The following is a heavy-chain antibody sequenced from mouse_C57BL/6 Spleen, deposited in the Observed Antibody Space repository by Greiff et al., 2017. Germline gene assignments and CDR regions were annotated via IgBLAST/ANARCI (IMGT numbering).Heavy chain of an antibody. CDR3: ARDHGNVGVDWFAY. Sequence: EVQLQQSGGGLVKPGGSLKLSCAASGFTFSSYAMPWVRQTPEQRLEWVATISGGGSYTYYPDNVKGRFTISRDNAKNNLYLQMSQLKSEDTAMYYCARDHGNVGVDWFAYWGQGTLVTVSA. J-gene: IGHJ3*01. CDR1: GFTFSSYA. D-gene: IGHD4-1*01. V-gene: IGHV5-4*01. CDR2: ISGGGSYT.